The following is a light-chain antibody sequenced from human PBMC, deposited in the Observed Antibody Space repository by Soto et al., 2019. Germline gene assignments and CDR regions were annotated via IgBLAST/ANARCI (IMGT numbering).Light chain of an antibody. Sequence: QSVLTQPPSVSVALGQKVTISCSGSSSNIGNKYVSWYQQLPGTAPKLLIYENNKRPSGIPDRFSGSKSGTSATLDITGLQTGDEADYYCGTWDSSLSAGVFGGGTKVTVL. V-gene: IGLV1-51*02. CDR2: ENN. J-gene: IGLJ2*01. CDR1: SSNIGNKY. CDR3: GTWDSSLSAGV.